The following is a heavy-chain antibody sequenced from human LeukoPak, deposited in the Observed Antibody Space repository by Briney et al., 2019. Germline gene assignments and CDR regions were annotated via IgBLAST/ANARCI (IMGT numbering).Heavy chain of an antibody. V-gene: IGHV3-48*04. Sequence: PGGSLRLSCAASGFTFSSYSMNWVRQTPGKGLEWVSYIGTSSSIIYYADSVKGRFTISRDNAKNSLYLQMNSLRAEDTAVYYCARDHSSSWYGSWLYWGQGTLVTVSS. CDR2: IGTSSSII. CDR1: GFTFSSYS. J-gene: IGHJ4*02. D-gene: IGHD6-13*01. CDR3: ARDHSSSWYGSWLY.